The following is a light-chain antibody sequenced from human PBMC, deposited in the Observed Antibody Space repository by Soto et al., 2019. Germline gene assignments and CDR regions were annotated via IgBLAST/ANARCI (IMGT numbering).Light chain of an antibody. V-gene: IGKV1-5*03. J-gene: IGKJ1*01. CDR3: QLYVNYPWT. Sequence: DIRMTQSPSTLSASVGDRVTITCRANRRISSWLAWYQLKPGNAPRLLIYKASTLESGVPSRFSGSGSGTEFTLTISSLQHDDFATYYCQLYVNYPWTFGPGTKVEIQ. CDR1: RRISSW. CDR2: KAS.